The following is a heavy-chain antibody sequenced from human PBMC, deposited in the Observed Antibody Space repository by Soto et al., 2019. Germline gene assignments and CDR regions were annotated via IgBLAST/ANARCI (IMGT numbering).Heavy chain of an antibody. V-gene: IGHV1-18*04. CDR1: SYTLTSYG. CDR3: ARDLESYYDRRGHYGTGAFDI. Sequence: ASVKVSCKDSSYTLTSYGISWLRQDPGQGLEWMGWISAYNGNTNYAQKIQGRDTMTTDTYTSTAYMELRSLRSAVTAVYYCARDLESYYDRRGHYGTGAFDIWG. CDR2: ISAYNGNT. J-gene: IGHJ3*02. D-gene: IGHD3-22*01.